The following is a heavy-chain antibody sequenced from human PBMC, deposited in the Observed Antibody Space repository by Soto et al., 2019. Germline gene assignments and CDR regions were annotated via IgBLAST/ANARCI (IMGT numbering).Heavy chain of an antibody. CDR2: IKQDGSEK. CDR1: GFTFSSYW. V-gene: IGHV3-7*03. D-gene: IGHD3-3*01. Sequence: GGSLRLSCAASGFTFSSYWMSWVRQAPGKGLEWVANIKQDGSEKYYVDSVKGRFTISRDNAKNTLYLQMNSLRAEDTAVYYCAKDPYDFWSGYTDWYFDYWGQGTLVTVSS. CDR3: AKDPYDFWSGYTDWYFDY. J-gene: IGHJ4*02.